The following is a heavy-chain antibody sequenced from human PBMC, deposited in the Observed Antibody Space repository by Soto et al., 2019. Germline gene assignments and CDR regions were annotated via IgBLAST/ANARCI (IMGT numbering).Heavy chain of an antibody. V-gene: IGHV4-34*01. CDR2: INHSGST. J-gene: IGHJ3*02. Sequence: SETLSLTCAVYGGSFSGYYWSWIRQPPGKGLEWIGEINHSGSTNYNPSLKSRVTISVDTSKNQFSLKLSSVTAADTAVYYCAKDGLDLSIWGAFDIWGQGTMVTVSS. D-gene: IGHD3-16*01. CDR1: GGSFSGYY. CDR3: AKDGLDLSIWGAFDI.